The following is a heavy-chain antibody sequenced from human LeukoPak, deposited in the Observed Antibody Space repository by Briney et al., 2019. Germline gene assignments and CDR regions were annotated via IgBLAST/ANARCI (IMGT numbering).Heavy chain of an antibody. D-gene: IGHD5-24*01. CDR1: GFTFDDYG. J-gene: IGHJ4*02. V-gene: IGHV3-7*01. CDR2: IKQDGSEK. Sequence: GGPLRLSCAASGFTFDDYGMSRVRQAPGKGLEWVANIKQDGSEKYYVDSVKGRFTISRDNAKNSLYLQMNSLRAEDTAVYYCARDPAVEMATITNEGSFDYWGQGTLVTVSS. CDR3: ARDPAVEMATITNEGSFDY.